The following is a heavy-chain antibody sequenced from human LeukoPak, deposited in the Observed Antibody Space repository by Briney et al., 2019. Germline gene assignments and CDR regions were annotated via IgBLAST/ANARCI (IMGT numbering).Heavy chain of an antibody. J-gene: IGHJ4*02. V-gene: IGHV3-7*01. CDR3: ARLREIPVFGVVTKSTSYFDY. D-gene: IGHD3-3*01. CDR2: IKQDRSEK. CDR1: GFPVSSHY. Sequence: GGSLRLSCAASGFPVSSHYMSWVRQAPGKGLELVANIKQDRSEKYYVDSVKGRFTISRDNAKNSLYLRMNSLRAEDTAVYYCARLREIPVFGVVTKSTSYFDYWGQGTLVTVSS.